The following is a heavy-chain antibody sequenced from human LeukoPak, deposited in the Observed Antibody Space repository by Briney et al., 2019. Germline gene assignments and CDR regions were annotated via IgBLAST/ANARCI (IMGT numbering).Heavy chain of an antibody. CDR1: GGSISSYY. D-gene: IGHD4-17*01. CDR3: ARGTRGDYVYHRGNFRRMVYYYYMDV. Sequence: SATLSLTCTVSGGSISSYYWSWIRPPPGKGLEWIGYIYYSGSTNYNPSLKSRVTISVDTSKNQFSLKLSSVTAADTAVYYCARGTRGDYVYHRGNFRRMVYYYYMDVWGKGTTVTVSS. V-gene: IGHV4-59*12. J-gene: IGHJ6*03. CDR2: IYYSGST.